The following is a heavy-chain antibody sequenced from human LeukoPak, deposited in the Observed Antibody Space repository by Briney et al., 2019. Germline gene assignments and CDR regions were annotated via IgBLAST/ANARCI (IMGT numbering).Heavy chain of an antibody. CDR3: ARIAVTTGPDYFDF. CDR1: GGSISSSSYY. V-gene: IGHV4-39*01. Sequence: SETLSLTCTVSGGSISSSSYYWGWIRQPPGKGLEWIGSIFYSGITYYNPSLKSRVTISVDTSKNQFSLKLSSVTAADTAVYFCARIAVTTGPDYFDFWGQGTLVTVSS. D-gene: IGHD4-4*01. CDR2: IFYSGIT. J-gene: IGHJ4*02.